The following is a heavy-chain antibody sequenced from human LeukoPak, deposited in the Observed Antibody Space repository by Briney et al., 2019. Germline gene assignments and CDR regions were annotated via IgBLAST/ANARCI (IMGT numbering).Heavy chain of an antibody. CDR3: AKVRQIVGAQPADY. Sequence: PGGSLRLSCAASGFTFSSYAMSWVRQAPGKGLEWVSAISGSGGSTYYADSVKGRFTISRDNSKNTLYLQMNSLRAEDTAVYYCAKVRQIVGAQPADYWGQGTLVTVSS. V-gene: IGHV3-23*01. D-gene: IGHD1-26*01. J-gene: IGHJ4*02. CDR1: GFTFSSYA. CDR2: ISGSGGST.